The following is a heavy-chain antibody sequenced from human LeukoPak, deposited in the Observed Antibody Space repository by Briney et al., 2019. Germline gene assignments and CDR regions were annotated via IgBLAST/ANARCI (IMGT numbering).Heavy chain of an antibody. V-gene: IGHV3-15*01. CDR1: GFTFSNAW. J-gene: IGHJ4*02. CDR3: TRNPWFGELPFYDY. D-gene: IGHD3-10*01. CDR2: IKSKTDGGTT. Sequence: GGSLRLSCAASGFTFSNAWMSWVRQAPGKGLEWVGRIKSKTDGGTTDYAAPVKGRFTISRDDSKSIAYLQMNSLKTEDTAVYYCTRNPWFGELPFYDYWGQGTLVTVSS.